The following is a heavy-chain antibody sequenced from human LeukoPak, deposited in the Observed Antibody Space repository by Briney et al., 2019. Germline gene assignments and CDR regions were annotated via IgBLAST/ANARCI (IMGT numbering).Heavy chain of an antibody. Sequence: SETLSLICSVSGGSISGHYWTWIRQPPGKGLECIGQIHYTGKPDYNPSLKSRITISVDTSKIQVSLQVSSVTAADSGIYYCARFGVDYDMDVWGHGTTVTVFS. CDR3: ARFGVDYDMDV. CDR2: IHYTGKP. D-gene: IGHD3-16*01. CDR1: GGSISGHY. J-gene: IGHJ6*02. V-gene: IGHV4-59*11.